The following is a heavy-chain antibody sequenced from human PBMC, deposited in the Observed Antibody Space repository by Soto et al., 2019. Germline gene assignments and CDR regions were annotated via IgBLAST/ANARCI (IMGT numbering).Heavy chain of an antibody. CDR3: NTVHFDVLTGSFDY. J-gene: IGHJ4*02. V-gene: IGHV3-15*07. Sequence: EVHLVESGGGLVKPGGSLRLSCAASGFTFGNAWMNWFRQAPGKGLECVGRIKSKIHGGTTDYTAPVRGRFTISRDDSKNTLFLQMNSLKTEVAAVYYCNTVHFDVLTGSFDYWGQGTLVTVSS. CDR1: GFTFGNAW. D-gene: IGHD3-9*01. CDR2: IKSKIHGGTT.